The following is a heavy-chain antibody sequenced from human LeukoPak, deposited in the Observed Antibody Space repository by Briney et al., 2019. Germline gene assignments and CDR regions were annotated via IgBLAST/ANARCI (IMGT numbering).Heavy chain of an antibody. J-gene: IGHJ4*02. CDR2: IYTSGST. V-gene: IGHV4-4*07. D-gene: IGHD3-22*01. CDR3: AKHPSGYYYDHFDY. CDR1: GGSISSYY. Sequence: PSETLSLTCTFSGGSISSYYWSWIRQPAGKGLEWIGRIYTSGSTNYNPSLKSRVTMSVDTSKNQFSLKLSSVTAADTAVYYCAKHPSGYYYDHFDYWGQGTLVTVSS.